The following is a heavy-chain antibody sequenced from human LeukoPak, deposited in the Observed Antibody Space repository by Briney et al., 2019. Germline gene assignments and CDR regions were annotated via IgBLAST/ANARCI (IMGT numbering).Heavy chain of an antibody. CDR2: ISGSGGST. CDR1: GFTFSSYS. J-gene: IGHJ4*02. Sequence: PGGSLRLSCVGPGFTFSSYSMSWVRQAPGKGLEWVSAISGSGGSTYYADSVKGRFTISRDNSKNTLYLQMNSLRAEDTAVYYCAKDLSAGRRFDYWGQGTLVTVSS. V-gene: IGHV3-23*01. CDR3: AKDLSAGRRFDY.